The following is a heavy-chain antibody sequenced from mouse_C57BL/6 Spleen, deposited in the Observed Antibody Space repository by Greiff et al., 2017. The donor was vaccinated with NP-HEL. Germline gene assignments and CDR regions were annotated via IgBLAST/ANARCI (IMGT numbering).Heavy chain of an antibody. CDR2: IYPRSGNT. V-gene: IGHV1-81*01. D-gene: IGHD1-1*01. J-gene: IGHJ1*03. Sequence: LVESGAELARPGASVKLSCKASGYTFTSYGISWVKQRTGQGLEWIGEIYPRSGNTYYNEKFKGKATLTADKSSSTAYMELRSLTSEDSAVYFCARWATVVARRYFDVWGTGTTVTVSS. CDR1: GYTFTSYG. CDR3: ARWATVVARRYFDV.